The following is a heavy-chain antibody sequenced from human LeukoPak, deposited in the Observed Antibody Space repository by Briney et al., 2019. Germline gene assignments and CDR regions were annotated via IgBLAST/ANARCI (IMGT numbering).Heavy chain of an antibody. V-gene: IGHV3-21*01. CDR1: GFTFSSYS. D-gene: IGHD7-27*01. Sequence: GGSLRLSCAASGFTFSSYSMNWVRQAPGKGLEWVSSISSSSSYIYYADSVKGRFTISGDNAKNSLYLQMNSLRAEDTAVYYCARAGLRTGGFDYWGQGTLVTVSS. CDR2: ISSSSSYI. J-gene: IGHJ4*02. CDR3: ARAGLRTGGFDY.